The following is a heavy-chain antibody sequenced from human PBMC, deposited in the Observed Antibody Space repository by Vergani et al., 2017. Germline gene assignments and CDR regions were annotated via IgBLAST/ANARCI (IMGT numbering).Heavy chain of an antibody. J-gene: IGHJ4*02. D-gene: IGHD3-10*01. CDR3: ARELRLYYYGSGSPSPLDY. Sequence: QVQLVESGGGVVQPGRSLRLSCAASGFTFSSYGMHWVRQAPGKGLEWVAVIWYDGSNKYYADSVKGRFTIFRDNSKNTLYLQMNSLRAEDTAVYYCARELRLYYYGSGSPSPLDYWGQGTLVTVSS. V-gene: IGHV3-33*01. CDR2: IWYDGSNK. CDR1: GFTFSSYG.